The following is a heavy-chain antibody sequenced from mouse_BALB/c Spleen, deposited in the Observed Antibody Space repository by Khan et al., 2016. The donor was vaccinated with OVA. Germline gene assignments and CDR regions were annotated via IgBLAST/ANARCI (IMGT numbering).Heavy chain of an antibody. D-gene: IGHD2-14*01. J-gene: IGHJ4*01. Sequence: QVQLKESGAELARPGASVKMSCKASGYSFTSHTMHWVKQRPGQGLEWIGYINPRSGYTNYNQKFNDKATLTAHQSSSTAYMQLSSLTSEDSAVYYCARRTTGYALDYWAQGTSVTVTS. CDR1: GYSFTSHT. V-gene: IGHV1-4*01. CDR3: ARRTTGYALDY. CDR2: INPRSGYT.